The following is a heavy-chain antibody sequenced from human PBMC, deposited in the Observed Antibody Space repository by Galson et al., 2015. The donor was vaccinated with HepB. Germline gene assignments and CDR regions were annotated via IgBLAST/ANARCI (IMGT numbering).Heavy chain of an antibody. Sequence: SLRLSCAASGFTFSNYGMHWVRQAPGKGLEWVAIISYDGSNQYYADSVKGRFTISRDNSKNTLYLQMSSLRAEDTAVYYCAKDMTSCCRGAFDIWGQGTMVTVSS. CDR1: GFTFSNYG. V-gene: IGHV3-30*18. D-gene: IGHD2-2*01. J-gene: IGHJ3*02. CDR3: AKDMTSCCRGAFDI. CDR2: ISYDGSNQ.